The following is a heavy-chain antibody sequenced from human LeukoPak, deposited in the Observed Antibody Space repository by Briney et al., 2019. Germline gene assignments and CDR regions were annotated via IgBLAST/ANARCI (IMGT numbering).Heavy chain of an antibody. CDR2: IYPGDSDT. Sequence: GESLKISCKGSGYSFTSYWIGWVRQVPGKGLEWMGIIYPGDSDTRYSASFQGQVTISADKSISTAYLQSSSLKASDTAMYYCARGYCGGDCYSAPYYYYMDVWGKGTTVTISS. V-gene: IGHV5-51*01. D-gene: IGHD2-21*02. CDR1: GYSFTSYW. J-gene: IGHJ6*03. CDR3: ARGYCGGDCYSAPYYYYMDV.